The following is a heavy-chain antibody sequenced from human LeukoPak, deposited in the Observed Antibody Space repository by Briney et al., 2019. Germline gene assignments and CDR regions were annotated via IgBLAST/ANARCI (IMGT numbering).Heavy chain of an antibody. CDR1: GGSINNSNFY. V-gene: IGHV4-39*01. CDR3: ARRKGSNLIPIRLYYFDY. CDR2: VYYSGST. Sequence: PSETLSLTCTVSGGSINNSNFYWGWIRQPPGKGLEWIGNVYYSGSTYYNPSLKSRVTISVDTSKNQFSLKLSSVTAADTAVYYCARRKGSNLIPIRLYYFDYWGQGTLVTVSS. J-gene: IGHJ4*02. D-gene: IGHD4-23*01.